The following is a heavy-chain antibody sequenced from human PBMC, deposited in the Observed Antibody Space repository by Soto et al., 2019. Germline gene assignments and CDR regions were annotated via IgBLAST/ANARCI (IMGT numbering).Heavy chain of an antibody. CDR3: ARERTDATGAFGMDV. J-gene: IGHJ6*02. D-gene: IGHD2-15*01. CDR2: IYDSRST. Sequence: PSETLSLTCTVSGGSISSGDYYWTWIRQHPGKGLEWIGYIYDSRSTYYNPSLKSRLTISVDTSKNQFSLKLSSVSAADTAVYYCARERTDATGAFGMDVWGQGTTVTVSS. CDR1: GGSISSGDYY. V-gene: IGHV4-31*03.